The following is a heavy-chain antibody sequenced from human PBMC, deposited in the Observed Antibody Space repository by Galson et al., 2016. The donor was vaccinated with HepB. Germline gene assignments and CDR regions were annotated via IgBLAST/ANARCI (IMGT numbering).Heavy chain of an antibody. D-gene: IGHD5-12*01. J-gene: IGHJ4*02. CDR1: GDSISSDNC. Sequence: SETLSLTCAVSGDSISSDNCWSWVRQFPGKGLEWIGEIFHRGSANYNPSLGSRVTISADKSKNQFSLKMSSMTDADTAVHFCARAPNIVTSKFDYWGQGILVTVSS. V-gene: IGHV4-4*02. CDR2: IFHRGSA. CDR3: ARAPNIVTSKFDY.